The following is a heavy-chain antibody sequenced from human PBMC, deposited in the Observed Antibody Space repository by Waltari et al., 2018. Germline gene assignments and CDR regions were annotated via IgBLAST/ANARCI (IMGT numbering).Heavy chain of an antibody. Sequence: QVQLQESGPGLVKPSETLSLTCTVSGGSISSYYWCWIRQPPGKGLEWIGYIHHSGSTNYNPSLKSRATISVDTSKNQFSLKLSSVTAADTAVYYCAREQYYYDSSGYYSHLDYWGQGTLVTVSS. J-gene: IGHJ4*02. D-gene: IGHD3-22*01. CDR1: GGSISSYY. CDR2: IHHSGST. CDR3: AREQYYYDSSGYYSHLDY. V-gene: IGHV4-59*01.